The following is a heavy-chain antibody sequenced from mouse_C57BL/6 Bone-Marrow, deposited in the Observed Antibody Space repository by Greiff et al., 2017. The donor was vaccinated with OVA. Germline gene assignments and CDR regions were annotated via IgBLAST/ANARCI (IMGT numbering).Heavy chain of an antibody. CDR1: GFNIQNTY. CDR3: ARGGY. CDR2: IDPANGNT. J-gene: IGHJ2*01. V-gene: IGHV14-3*01. Sequence: VQLKESVAELVRPGASVKLSCTASGFNIQNTYMHWVKQRPEQGLEWIGRIDPANGNTKYAPKFQGKATITADTSSNTAYLQLSSLTSEDTAIYYCARGGYWGQGTTLTVSS.